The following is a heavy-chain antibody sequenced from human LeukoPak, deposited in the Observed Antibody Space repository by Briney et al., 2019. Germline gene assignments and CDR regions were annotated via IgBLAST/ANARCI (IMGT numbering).Heavy chain of an antibody. D-gene: IGHD3-22*01. CDR3: ARDSSGWGVRFDY. CDR2: INHSGST. Sequence: PSETLSLTCAVYGGSFSGYYWSWIRQPPGKGLEWIGEINHSGSTNYNPSLKSRVTISVDTSKNQFSLKLSSVTAADTAVYYCARDSSGWGVRFDYWGQGTLVTVSS. CDR1: GGSFSGYY. J-gene: IGHJ4*02. V-gene: IGHV4-34*01.